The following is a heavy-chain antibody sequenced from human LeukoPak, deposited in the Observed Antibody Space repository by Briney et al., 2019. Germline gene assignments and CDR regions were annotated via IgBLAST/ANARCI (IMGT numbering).Heavy chain of an antibody. J-gene: IGHJ5*02. CDR1: GDSVSSNSAA. V-gene: IGHV6-1*01. D-gene: IGHD6-13*01. Sequence: SQTLSLTCAISGDSVSSNSAAWNWIRQSPSRGLEWLGRTCYRSKWYNDYAVSVKSRITINPDTSKSQFSLQLNSVTPEDTAVYYCARDLNSAGSWYNWFDPWGQGTLVTVSS. CDR3: ARDLNSAGSWYNWFDP. CDR2: TCYRSKWYN.